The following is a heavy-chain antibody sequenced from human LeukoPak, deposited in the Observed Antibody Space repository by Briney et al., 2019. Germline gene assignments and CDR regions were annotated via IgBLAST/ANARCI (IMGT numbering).Heavy chain of an antibody. J-gene: IGHJ3*02. CDR3: TREDIVVVVAATGAFDI. Sequence: PGGSLRLSCAASGFTFTNAWMSWVRQAPGKGLEWVGRIKSKTDGGTTDYAAPVKGRFTISRDDSKNTLYLQMNSLKTEDTALYYCTREDIVVVVAATGAFDIWGQGTRVTVSS. CDR1: GFTFTNAW. CDR2: IKSKTDGGTT. V-gene: IGHV3-15*01. D-gene: IGHD2-15*01.